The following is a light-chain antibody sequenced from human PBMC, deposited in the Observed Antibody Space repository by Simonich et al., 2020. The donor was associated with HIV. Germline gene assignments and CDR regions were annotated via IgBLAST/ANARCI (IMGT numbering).Light chain of an antibody. CDR1: SGHSSYA. V-gene: IGLV4-69*01. J-gene: IGLJ3*02. CDR2: LNSDGSH. Sequence: QLVLTQSPSASASLGASVKLTCTLSSGHSSYAIAWHQQQPEKGPRYLRRLNSDGSHSKGDGIPDRCSGSSSGAERYLTIASLQSEDEADYYCQTWGTGIRVFGGGTKLTVL. CDR3: QTWGTGIRV.